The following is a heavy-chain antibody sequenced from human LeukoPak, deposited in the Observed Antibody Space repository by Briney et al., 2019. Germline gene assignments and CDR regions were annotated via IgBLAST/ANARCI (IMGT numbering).Heavy chain of an antibody. Sequence: ASVKVSCKASGGTFSSYAISWVRQAPGQGLEWMGGIIPIFGTANYAQKFQGRVTITADKSTSTAYMELSSLRSEDTAVYYCARASPRDYGDYLCDYWGQGTLVTVPS. CDR3: ARASPRDYGDYLCDY. D-gene: IGHD4-17*01. J-gene: IGHJ4*02. CDR1: GGTFSSYA. V-gene: IGHV1-69*06. CDR2: IIPIFGTA.